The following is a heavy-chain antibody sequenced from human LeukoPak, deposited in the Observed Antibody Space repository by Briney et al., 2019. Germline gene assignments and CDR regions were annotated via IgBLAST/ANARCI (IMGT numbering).Heavy chain of an antibody. CDR1: GFTFSSYA. CDR3: AKDDFWVRGVIISGGAFDY. Sequence: GGSLRLSCAASGFTFSSYAMSWVRQAPGKGLEWVSAISGSGGSTYYADSVKGRFTISRDNSKNTLYLQMNSLRAEDTAVYYCAKDDFWVRGVIISGGAFDYWGQGTLVTVSS. V-gene: IGHV3-23*01. D-gene: IGHD3-10*01. CDR2: ISGSGGST. J-gene: IGHJ4*02.